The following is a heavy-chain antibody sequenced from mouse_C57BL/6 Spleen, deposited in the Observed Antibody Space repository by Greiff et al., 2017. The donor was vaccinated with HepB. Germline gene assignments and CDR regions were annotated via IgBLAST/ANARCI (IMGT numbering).Heavy chain of an antibody. Sequence: VKLVESGAELVKPGASVKLSCKASGYSFTEYTIHWVKQRSGQGLEWIGWFYSGSGSIKYNEKFKDKATLTADKSSSTVYMELSRLTSEDSAVYVCARHERSPDSSGTFFAYWGQGTLVTVAA. J-gene: IGHJ3*01. CDR2: FYSGSGSI. V-gene: IGHV1-62-2*01. D-gene: IGHD3-2*02. CDR1: GYSFTEYT. CDR3: ARHERSPDSSGTFFAY.